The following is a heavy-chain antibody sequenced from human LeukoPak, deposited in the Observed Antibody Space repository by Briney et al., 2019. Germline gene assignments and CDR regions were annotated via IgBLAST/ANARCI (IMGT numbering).Heavy chain of an antibody. CDR3: VRGGENCGFDY. Sequence: GGSLRLSCAASGFTFSSYSMNWVRQAPGKGLEWVSSISSLSNYIYYADSVKGRFTISRDNAKNSLYLQMNSLRAEDTALYYCVRGGENCGFDYWGQGTLVIVSS. J-gene: IGHJ4*02. V-gene: IGHV3-21*01. D-gene: IGHD1-1*01. CDR2: ISSLSNYI. CDR1: GFTFSSYS.